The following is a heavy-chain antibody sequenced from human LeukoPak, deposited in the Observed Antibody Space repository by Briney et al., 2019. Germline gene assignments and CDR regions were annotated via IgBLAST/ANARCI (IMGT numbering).Heavy chain of an antibody. Sequence: ASVKVSCKVSGYTLTELSMHWVRQAPGKGLGWMGGFDPEDGETIYAQKFQGRVTMTEDTSTDTAYMELSSLRSEDTAVYYCATVGDYGGNPFDYWGQGTLVTVSS. D-gene: IGHD4-23*01. J-gene: IGHJ4*02. V-gene: IGHV1-24*01. CDR3: ATVGDYGGNPFDY. CDR1: GYTLTELS. CDR2: FDPEDGET.